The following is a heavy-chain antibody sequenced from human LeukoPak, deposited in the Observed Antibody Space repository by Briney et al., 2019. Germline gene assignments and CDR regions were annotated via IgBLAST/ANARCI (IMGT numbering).Heavy chain of an antibody. D-gene: IGHD6-13*01. V-gene: IGHV1-2*02. CDR2: INPNSGGT. CDR1: GYSFIGYY. J-gene: IGHJ4*02. CDR3: AGGRGYSSSWYFDS. Sequence: GASVKVSCKASGYSFIGYYMHWVRQAPGQGLEWVGWINPNSGGTNYAQKFQSRVTMTRDTSISTAYMELSRLRSDHTAVYYCAGGRGYSSSWYFDSWGQGTLVTVSS.